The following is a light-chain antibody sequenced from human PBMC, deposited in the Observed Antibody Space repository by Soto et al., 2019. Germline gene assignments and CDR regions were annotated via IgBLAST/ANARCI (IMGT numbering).Light chain of an antibody. CDR3: SSYTSISTYV. J-gene: IGLJ1*01. V-gene: IGLV2-14*01. CDR2: DVT. Sequence: QSALTQPASVSGSPGQSITISCTGTSSDVGGYNFVSWYQQHPDKAPKLMIYDVTNRPSGVSNRFSGFKSGNTASLTISGLQAEYEADYYCSSYTSISTYVFGTGTKLTVL. CDR1: SSDVGGYNF.